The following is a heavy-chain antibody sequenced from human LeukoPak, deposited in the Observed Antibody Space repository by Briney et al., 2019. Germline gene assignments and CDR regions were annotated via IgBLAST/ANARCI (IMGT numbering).Heavy chain of an antibody. D-gene: IGHD1-7*01. V-gene: IGHV4-34*01. Sequence: SETLSLTCAVYGGSFSGYYWSWIRQPPGQGLQWIGEINHSGSTNHNPSLKSRVTISVDTSKNQFSLKLSSVTAADTAVYYCAREGNWNYGYYWGQGTLVTVSS. CDR3: AREGNWNYGYY. CDR1: GGSFSGYY. J-gene: IGHJ4*02. CDR2: INHSGST.